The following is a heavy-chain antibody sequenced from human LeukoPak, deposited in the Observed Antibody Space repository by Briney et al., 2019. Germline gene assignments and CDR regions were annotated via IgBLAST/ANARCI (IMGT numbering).Heavy chain of an antibody. J-gene: IGHJ5*02. CDR3: ARDLATVTTGWFDP. V-gene: IGHV3-21*06. CDR2: ISDSSSYI. D-gene: IGHD4-17*01. Sequence: GGSLRLSCAASGFTFSSYSMNWVRQAPGKGLEWVSSISDSSSYIYYADSVKGRFTISRDNAKSSLYLQMNSLRAEDTAVYYCARDLATVTTGWFDPWGQGTLVTVSS. CDR1: GFTFSSYS.